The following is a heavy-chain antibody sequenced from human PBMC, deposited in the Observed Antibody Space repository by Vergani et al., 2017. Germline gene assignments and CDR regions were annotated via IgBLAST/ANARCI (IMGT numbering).Heavy chain of an antibody. D-gene: IGHD5-12*01. CDR1: GGTFSSYT. CDR2: IIPIVDIA. J-gene: IGHJ4*02. Sequence: QVQLVQSGAEVKKPGSSVKVSCKASGGTFSSYTISWVRQAPGQGLEWMGRIIPIVDIANYAQKFQGRVTITADKSTSTAYMELSSLRSEDTAVYYCARAVLDVRGYSGYAPPDYWGQGTLVTVSS. V-gene: IGHV1-69*02. CDR3: ARAVLDVRGYSGYAPPDY.